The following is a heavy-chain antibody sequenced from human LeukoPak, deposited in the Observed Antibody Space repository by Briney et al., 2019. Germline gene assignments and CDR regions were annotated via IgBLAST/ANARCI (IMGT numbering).Heavy chain of an antibody. V-gene: IGHV4-39*01. Sequence: SETLSLTCTVSGGSISSSDYYWAWIRQPPWKGLEWIGSINYSGSTYYNPSLKSRVTISVDTSKNQFSLKLSSVTAAGTAVYYCVRVKSRNYGVNWFDPWGQGTLVTVSS. D-gene: IGHD4-17*01. CDR1: GGSISSSDYY. CDR2: INYSGST. CDR3: VRVKSRNYGVNWFDP. J-gene: IGHJ5*02.